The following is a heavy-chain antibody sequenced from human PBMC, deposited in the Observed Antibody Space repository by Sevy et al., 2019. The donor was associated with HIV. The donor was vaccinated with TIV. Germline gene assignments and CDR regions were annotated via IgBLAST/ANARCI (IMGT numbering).Heavy chain of an antibody. J-gene: IGHJ4*02. Sequence: ASVKVSCKVSGYSLTELSMHWVRQAPGKGLEWMGGFDPEDGETIYAQKFQGRVTMTEDTSTDTAYMELSSLRSEDTAVYYCATDPLITMLGRFGYWGQGTLVTVSS. CDR3: ATDPLITMLGRFGY. V-gene: IGHV1-24*01. D-gene: IGHD3-10*02. CDR2: FDPEDGET. CDR1: GYSLTELS.